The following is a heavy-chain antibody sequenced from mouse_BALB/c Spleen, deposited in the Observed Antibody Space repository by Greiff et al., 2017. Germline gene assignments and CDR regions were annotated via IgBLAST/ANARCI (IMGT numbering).Heavy chain of an antibody. J-gene: IGHJ4*01. Sequence: EVKLMESGGDLVKPGGSLKLSCAASGFTFSSYGMSWVRQTPDKRLEWVATISSGGSYTYYPDSVKGRFTISRDNAKNTLYLQMSSLKSEDTAMYYCARHEDDYDGYYAMDYWGQGTSVTVSS. CDR1: GFTFSSYG. CDR3: ARHEDDYDGYYAMDY. CDR2: ISSGGSYT. D-gene: IGHD2-4*01. V-gene: IGHV5-6*01.